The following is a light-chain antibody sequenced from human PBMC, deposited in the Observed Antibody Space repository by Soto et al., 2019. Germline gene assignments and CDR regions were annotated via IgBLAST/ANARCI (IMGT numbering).Light chain of an antibody. CDR1: QSVSSY. Sequence: EIVLTQSPATLSLSPGERATLSCRASQSVSSYLAWYQQKPGQAPRLLLYDASNRATGIPARFSGSGSGTAFPLTISSREPEDFAVDYWQQRSNWPRYTFGQGTKLEIK. CDR3: QQRSNWPRYT. CDR2: DAS. J-gene: IGKJ2*01. V-gene: IGKV3-11*01.